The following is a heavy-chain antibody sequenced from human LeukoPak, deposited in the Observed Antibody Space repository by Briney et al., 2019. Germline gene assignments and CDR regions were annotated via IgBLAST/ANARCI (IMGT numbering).Heavy chain of an antibody. V-gene: IGHV4-59*01. CDR1: GGSISSYY. CDR2: IHYSGSA. J-gene: IGHJ3*02. D-gene: IGHD3-3*01. Sequence: SETLSLTCTVSGGSISSYYWSWIRQPPGKGLEWIGYIHYSGSANYNPSLKSRVTMSVDTSKNQFSLKLSSVTAADTAVYYCARDTRWIGYWDDALDIWGQGTMVTVSS. CDR3: ARDTRWIGYWDDALDI.